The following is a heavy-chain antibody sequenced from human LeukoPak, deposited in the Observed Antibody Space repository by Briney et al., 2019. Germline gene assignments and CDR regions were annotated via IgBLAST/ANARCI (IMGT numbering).Heavy chain of an antibody. J-gene: IGHJ4*02. CDR1: GFTFSSYS. D-gene: IGHD6-19*01. CDR2: ISSSSSNI. V-gene: IGHV3-21*01. CDR3: ARVDYSSGWYGFDY. Sequence: GGSLRLSCAASGFTFSSYSMNWVRQAPGKGLEWVSSISSSSSNIYYADSVKGRFTISRDNTKNSLYLQMNSLRAEDTAVYYCARVDYSSGWYGFDYWGQGTLVTVSS.